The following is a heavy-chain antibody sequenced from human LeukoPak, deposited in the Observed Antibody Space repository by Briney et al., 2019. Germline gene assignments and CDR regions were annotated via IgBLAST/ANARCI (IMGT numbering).Heavy chain of an antibody. CDR1: GFTFDNFT. J-gene: IGHJ6*03. CDR2: ITWDGGSA. CDR3: AKETSGYMDV. Sequence: GGSLRLSCAVSGFTFDNFTIHWVRQAPGKGLEWVSLITWDGGSAFYVDSVKGRFTISRDNSKDSLYLQMDSLSTEDTGLYYCAKETSGYMDVWGKGTTVTVSS. V-gene: IGHV3-43*01.